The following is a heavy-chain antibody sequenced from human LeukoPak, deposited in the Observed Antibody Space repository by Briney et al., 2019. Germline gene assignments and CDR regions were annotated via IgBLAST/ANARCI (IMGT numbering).Heavy chain of an antibody. CDR1: GFTFSSYA. CDR2: LRGGGET. V-gene: IGHV3-23*01. J-gene: IGHJ4*02. D-gene: IGHD3-16*01. CDR3: AKASWVSSADAVL. Sequence: GGSLRLSCAASGFTFSSYAMSWVRQAPARGLEWASSLRGGGETFYADSVKGRLTLSRDESRNTVYLQMNNLRVEDTAVYFCAKASWVSSADAVLWGQGTLVTVSS.